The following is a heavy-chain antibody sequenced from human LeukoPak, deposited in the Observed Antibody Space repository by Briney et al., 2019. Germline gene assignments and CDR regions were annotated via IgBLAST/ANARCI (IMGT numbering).Heavy chain of an antibody. D-gene: IGHD3-22*01. V-gene: IGHV3-7*03. CDR3: ARDPFLHYYDSSGYFLFDY. CDR2: IKQDGNEK. J-gene: IGHJ4*02. Sequence: GGSLRLSCVASGFTFSDYWMTWVRQAPGTGLEWVANIKQDGNEKYYVDSVKGRFTISRDNAKNSLHLQMDNLRAEDTAVYYCARDPFLHYYDSSGYFLFDYWGQGTLVTVSS. CDR1: GFTFSDYW.